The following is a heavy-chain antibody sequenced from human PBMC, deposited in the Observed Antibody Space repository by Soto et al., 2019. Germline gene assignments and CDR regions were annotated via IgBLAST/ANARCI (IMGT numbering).Heavy chain of an antibody. CDR1: GGSISTYY. CDR3: ARTTGVYYYYGMDV. CDR2: IFYSANT. J-gene: IGHJ6*02. Sequence: QVQLQESGPGVVKPSETLSLTCTVSGGSISTYYWSWIRQPPGKALEWVGYIFYSANTKYNPSLKSRVTISVGSSKNQFSLKLTSVTAADTAVYFCARTTGVYYYYGMDVWGQATTVTVSS. D-gene: IGHD4-17*01. V-gene: IGHV4-59*08.